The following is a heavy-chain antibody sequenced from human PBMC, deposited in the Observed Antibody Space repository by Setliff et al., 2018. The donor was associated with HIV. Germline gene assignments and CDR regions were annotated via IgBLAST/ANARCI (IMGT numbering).Heavy chain of an antibody. CDR3: ARDRGGGLQFLEWTGQYYMDV. CDR2: INPKSDGT. J-gene: IGHJ6*03. CDR1: GYTFTSYY. D-gene: IGHD3-3*01. V-gene: IGHV1-2*02. Sequence: GASVKVSCKASGYTFTSYYIHWVRQAPGQGLEWMGWINPKSDGTNYAQKLQGRVTLTTDTSTSTAYMELRSLRFDDTAVYYCARDRGGGLQFLEWTGQYYMDVWGKGTTVTVSS.